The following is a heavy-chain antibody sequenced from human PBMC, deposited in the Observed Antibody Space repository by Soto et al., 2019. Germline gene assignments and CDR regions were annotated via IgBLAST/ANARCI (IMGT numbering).Heavy chain of an antibody. J-gene: IGHJ4*02. D-gene: IGHD1-26*01. CDR1: GGSISVYY. V-gene: IGHV4-59*01. CDR3: ARGVGSSPPRY. CDR2: IYASGSP. Sequence: PSQTLSLTCTISGGSISVYYWSWIRQSPGQGLEWIGYIYASGSPYYNPSPRSRVLISADTSKNQVSLELTSATAADTAVYFCARGVGSSPPRYWGRGTLVTVSS.